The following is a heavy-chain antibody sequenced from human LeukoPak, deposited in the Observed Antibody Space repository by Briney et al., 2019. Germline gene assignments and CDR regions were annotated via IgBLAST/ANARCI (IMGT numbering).Heavy chain of an antibody. V-gene: IGHV4-30-2*01. Sequence: PSETLSLTCTVSGGSISSGGYYWSWIRQPPGKGLEWIGYIYHSGSTYYNPSLKSRVTISVDRSKNQFSLKLSSVTAADTAVYYCARATLTGKGSGNLDYWGQGTLVTVSS. CDR1: GGSISSGGYY. J-gene: IGHJ4*02. CDR2: IYHSGST. CDR3: ARATLTGKGSGNLDY. D-gene: IGHD1-20*01.